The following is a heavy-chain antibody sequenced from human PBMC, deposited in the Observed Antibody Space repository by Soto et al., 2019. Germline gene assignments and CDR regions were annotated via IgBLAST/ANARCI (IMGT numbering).Heavy chain of an antibody. J-gene: IGHJ1*01. CDR2: IIPIFGTA. V-gene: IGHV1-69*13. CDR3: ASAARSTMVRAYSH. D-gene: IGHD3-10*01. Sequence: ASVKVSCKASGGTFSSYAISWVRQAPGQGLEWMGGIIPIFGTANYAQKFQGRVTITANESTSTAYMELSSLRSEDTAVYYCASAARSTMVRAYSHWGQGTLVTVSS. CDR1: GGTFSSYA.